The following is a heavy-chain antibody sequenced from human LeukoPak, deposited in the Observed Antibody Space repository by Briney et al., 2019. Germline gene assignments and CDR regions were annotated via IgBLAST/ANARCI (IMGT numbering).Heavy chain of an antibody. CDR2: ISGSGGST. Sequence: GGSLRLSCAASGFTFSSYAMIGVRHAPGRGLEGVSAISGSGGSTYYADSVKGRFTISRDNSKNTLYLQMNSVRAEETDVYYCAKGAMVRGVIGYFDYWGQGTLVTVSS. CDR1: GFTFSSYA. D-gene: IGHD3-10*01. J-gene: IGHJ4*02. CDR3: AKGAMVRGVIGYFDY. V-gene: IGHV3-23*01.